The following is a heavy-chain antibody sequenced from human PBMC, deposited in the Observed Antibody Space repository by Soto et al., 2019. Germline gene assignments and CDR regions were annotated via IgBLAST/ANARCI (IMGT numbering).Heavy chain of an antibody. J-gene: IGHJ6*02. CDR3: ARDMRVFGGIDV. Sequence: ETLSLTCTVSGASITSYYWSWIWQPAGKGLEWIGRIYHTGSINYNPSLQSRVTMSVDTSKNQVSLKLTSVTAADAAVYYCARDMRVFGGIDVWGQGTKVTVYS. V-gene: IGHV4-4*07. CDR1: GASITSYY. D-gene: IGHD3-3*01. CDR2: IYHTGSI.